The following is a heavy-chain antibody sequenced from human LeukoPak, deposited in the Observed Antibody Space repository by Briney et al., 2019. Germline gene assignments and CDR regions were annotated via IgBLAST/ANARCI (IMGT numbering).Heavy chain of an antibody. D-gene: IGHD6-25*01. Sequence: PSETLSLTCTVSGYSISSNYYWGWIRQPPGKGLEWIGSIYHSGSTYYNPSLKSRVTISVDTSKNQFSLKVRSVTAADTAVYYCARSRGRLAQLDFWDQGTLVTVSS. CDR2: IYHSGST. J-gene: IGHJ4*02. V-gene: IGHV4-38-2*02. CDR1: GYSISSNYY. CDR3: ARSRGRLAQLDF.